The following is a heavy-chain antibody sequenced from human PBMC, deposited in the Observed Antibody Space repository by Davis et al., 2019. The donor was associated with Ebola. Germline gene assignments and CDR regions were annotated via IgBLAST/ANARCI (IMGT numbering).Heavy chain of an antibody. Sequence: ASVKVSCKASGYTFTGYYMHWVRQAPGQGLEWMGWINPNSGGTNYAQKFQGRVTMTRDTSISTAYMELSRLRSDDTAVYYCAREGKYYDSSGYYRNYYYGMDVWGQGTTVTVSS. V-gene: IGHV1-2*02. CDR2: INPNSGGT. CDR3: AREGKYYDSSGYYRNYYYGMDV. CDR1: GYTFTGYY. J-gene: IGHJ6*02. D-gene: IGHD3-22*01.